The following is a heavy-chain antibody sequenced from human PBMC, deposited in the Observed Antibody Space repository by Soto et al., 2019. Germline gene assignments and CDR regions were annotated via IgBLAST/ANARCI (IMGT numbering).Heavy chain of an antibody. CDR2: INHSGST. CDR1: GGSFSGYY. CDR3: ARGRYFDWLTVFDY. J-gene: IGHJ4*02. D-gene: IGHD3-9*01. V-gene: IGHV4-34*01. Sequence: PSETLSLTCAVYGGSFSGYYWSWIRQPPGKGLEWIGEINHSGSTNYNPSLKSRVTISVDTSKNQFSLKLSSVTAADTAVYYCARGRYFDWLTVFDYWGQGTLVTVSS.